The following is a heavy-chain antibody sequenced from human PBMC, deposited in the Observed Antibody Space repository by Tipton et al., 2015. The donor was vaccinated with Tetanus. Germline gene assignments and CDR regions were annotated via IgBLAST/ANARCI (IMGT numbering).Heavy chain of an antibody. V-gene: IGHV4-39*01. J-gene: IGHJ5*02. CDR3: ARHVDCRGGVCYDRWFDP. D-gene: IGHD2-8*02. CDR2: IFSSGTT. Sequence: TLSLTCTVSGDSISTSRSFWGWIRQPPGKGLEWIGSIFSSGTTYYNSSLRSRLTLSVDTSKNQFSLKLTSVTAADTAVYFCARHVDCRGGVCYDRWFDPWGQGTLVTVSS. CDR1: GDSISTSRSF.